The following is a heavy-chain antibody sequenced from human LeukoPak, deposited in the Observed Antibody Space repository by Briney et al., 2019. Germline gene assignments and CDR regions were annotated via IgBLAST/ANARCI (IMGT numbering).Heavy chain of an antibody. CDR2: ISSSSSYI. D-gene: IGHD3-10*01. V-gene: IGHV3-21*01. J-gene: IGHJ4*02. CDR1: GFTFSSYS. CDR3: ARDQIWFGEYYFDY. Sequence: PGGSLRLSCAASGFTFSSYSMNWVRQAPGKGLEWVSSISSSSSYIYYAGSVKGRFTISRDNAKNSLYLQMNSLRAEDTAVYYCARDQIWFGEYYFDYWGQGTLVTVSS.